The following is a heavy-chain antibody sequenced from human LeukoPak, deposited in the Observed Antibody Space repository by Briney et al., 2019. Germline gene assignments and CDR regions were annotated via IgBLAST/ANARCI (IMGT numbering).Heavy chain of an antibody. Sequence: PGGSLRLSCAASGFTFSSYSMNWVRQAPGKGLEWVSSISSSSSYIYYADSVKGRFTISRDNVKNSLYLQMNSLRAEDTAVYYCASGITIFGVAPRDWFDPWGQGTLVTVSS. CDR2: ISSSSSYI. CDR3: ASGITIFGVAPRDWFDP. J-gene: IGHJ5*02. D-gene: IGHD3-3*01. V-gene: IGHV3-21*01. CDR1: GFTFSSYS.